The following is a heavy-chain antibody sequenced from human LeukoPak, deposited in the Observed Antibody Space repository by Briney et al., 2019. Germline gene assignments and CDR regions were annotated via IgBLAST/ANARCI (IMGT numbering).Heavy chain of an antibody. D-gene: IGHD3-10*01. Sequence: GGSLRLSCAASGFTFSSYWMSWVRQAPGKGLEWVANIKQDGSEKYYVDSVKGRFTISRDNAKNSLYLQMNSLRAEDTAVYYCAKDKPRTMVRGANVDYWGQGTLVTVSS. CDR3: AKDKPRTMVRGANVDY. J-gene: IGHJ4*02. CDR1: GFTFSSYW. CDR2: IKQDGSEK. V-gene: IGHV3-7*01.